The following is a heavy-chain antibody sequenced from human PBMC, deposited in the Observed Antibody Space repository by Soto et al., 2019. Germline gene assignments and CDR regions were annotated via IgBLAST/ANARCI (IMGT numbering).Heavy chain of an antibody. J-gene: IGHJ5*02. D-gene: IGHD6-19*01. CDR3: ARRIGGAVADWFDP. V-gene: IGHV4-39*01. CDR2: IYYSGST. Sequence: PSETLSLTCTVSGGSISSSSYYWGWIRQPPGKGLEWIGSIYYSGSTYYNPSLKSRVTISVDTSKNQFSLKLSSVTAADTAVYYCARRIGGAVADWFDPWGQGTLVTV. CDR1: GGSISSSSYY.